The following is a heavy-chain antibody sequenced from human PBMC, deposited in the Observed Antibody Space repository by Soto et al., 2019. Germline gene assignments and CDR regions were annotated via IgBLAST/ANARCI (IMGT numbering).Heavy chain of an antibody. Sequence: ASVKVSCKASGYTFTGYYMHWVRQAPGQGLEWMGWINPNSGGTNYAQKFQGWVTMTRDTSISTAYMELSRLRSDDTAVYYCARDLYCSSTSCYNYYYGMDVWGQGTTVTVSS. V-gene: IGHV1-2*04. J-gene: IGHJ6*02. CDR2: INPNSGGT. CDR3: ARDLYCSSTSCYNYYYGMDV. CDR1: GYTFTGYY. D-gene: IGHD2-2*02.